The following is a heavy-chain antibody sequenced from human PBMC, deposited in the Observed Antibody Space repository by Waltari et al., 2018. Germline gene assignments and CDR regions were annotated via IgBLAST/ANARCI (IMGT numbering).Heavy chain of an antibody. D-gene: IGHD5-18*01. CDR1: GGSISSSSYY. V-gene: IGHV4-39*01. CDR3: ARGYSYGYYYYYGMDV. Sequence: QLQLQESGPGLVKPSETLSLTCTVSGGSISSSSYYWGWIRQPPGKGLEWIGGIYYLGITYYNPSLKSRVTISVDTSKNQFSLKLSSVTAADTAVYYCARGYSYGYYYYYGMDVWGQGTTVTVSS. J-gene: IGHJ6*02. CDR2: IYYLGIT.